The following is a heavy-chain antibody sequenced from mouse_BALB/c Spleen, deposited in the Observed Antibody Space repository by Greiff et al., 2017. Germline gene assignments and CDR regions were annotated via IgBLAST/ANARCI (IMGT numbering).Heavy chain of an antibody. Sequence: QVHVKQSGAELARPGASVKLSCKASGYTFTSYWMQWVKQRPGQGLEWIGAIYPGDGDTRYTQKFKGKATLTADKSSSTAYMQLSSLASEDSAVYYCARSHYGNYVGAWFAYWGQGTLVTVSA. CDR1: GYTFTSYW. V-gene: IGHV1-87*01. CDR3: ARSHYGNYVGAWFAY. D-gene: IGHD2-1*01. CDR2: IYPGDGDT. J-gene: IGHJ3*01.